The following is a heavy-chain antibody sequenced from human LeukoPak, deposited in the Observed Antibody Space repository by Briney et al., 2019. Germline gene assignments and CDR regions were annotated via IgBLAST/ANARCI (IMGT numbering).Heavy chain of an antibody. CDR1: GYTFTGYH. V-gene: IGHV1-2*06. J-gene: IGHJ4*02. Sequence: EASVKVSCKASGYTFTGYHMHWVRQAPGQGFEWMGRINPNSGGTNYTQKFQGRVTMTRDTSISTAYMELSRLTSDDTAVYYCAGRGDSGFDYWGQGTLVTVSS. CDR3: AGRGDSGFDY. CDR2: INPNSGGT. D-gene: IGHD7-27*01.